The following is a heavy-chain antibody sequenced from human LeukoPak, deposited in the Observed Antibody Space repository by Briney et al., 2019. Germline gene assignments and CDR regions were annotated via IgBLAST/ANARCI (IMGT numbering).Heavy chain of an antibody. CDR1: GFTLSSYG. Sequence: GGSLRLSCAASGFTLSSYGVHWVRQAPGKGLEWVAFIRFDGSNENYADSVKGRFTISRDTSKNTLYLQMNSLRAEDTAVYYCARIYMKAASASWGQGTLVTVSS. J-gene: IGHJ5*02. V-gene: IGHV3-30*02. D-gene: IGHD6-25*01. CDR3: ARIYMKAASAS. CDR2: IRFDGSNE.